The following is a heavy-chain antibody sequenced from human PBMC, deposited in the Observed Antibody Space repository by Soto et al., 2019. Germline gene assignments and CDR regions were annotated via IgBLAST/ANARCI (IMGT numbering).Heavy chain of an antibody. J-gene: IGHJ6*02. CDR3: ARVGGGLASLGYYGMDV. Sequence: ASVKVSGKASGYTFTSYGISWVRQAPGQGLEWMGWINPNSGGTNYAQRFQGWVTMTRDRSISTAYMELSRLKSDDTAVYYCARVGGGLASLGYYGMDVWGQGTTVTVSS. D-gene: IGHD3-10*01. CDR1: GYTFTSYG. V-gene: IGHV1-2*04. CDR2: INPNSGGT.